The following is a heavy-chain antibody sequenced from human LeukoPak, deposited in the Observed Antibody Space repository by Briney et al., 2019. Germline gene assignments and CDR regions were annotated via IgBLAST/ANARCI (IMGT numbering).Heavy chain of an antibody. Sequence: GASVKVSCKASGYTFSSYYMHWVRQAPGQGLEWMGIINPSGGSTIYAQKFQGRVTLTRDTSTNTVYMELSSLRSDDTAVYYCARGGTAVIAPYAFDIWGQGTMVTVSS. J-gene: IGHJ3*02. CDR3: ARGGTAVIAPYAFDI. CDR1: GYTFSSYY. V-gene: IGHV1-46*01. D-gene: IGHD4-23*01. CDR2: INPSGGST.